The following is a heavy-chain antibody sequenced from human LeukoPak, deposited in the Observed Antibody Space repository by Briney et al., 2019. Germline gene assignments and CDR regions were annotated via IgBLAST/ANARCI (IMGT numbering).Heavy chain of an antibody. D-gene: IGHD3-16*01. Sequence: QPGGSLRLSCAASGFTFSSYGMHWVRQAPGKGLEWVAVISYDGSNKYYADSVKGRFTISRDNSKNTLYLQMNSLRGEDTAVYYCARGPTPHFLDYVLDYWGQGTLVTVS. CDR2: ISYDGSNK. V-gene: IGHV3-30*03. CDR1: GFTFSSYG. J-gene: IGHJ4*02. CDR3: ARGPTPHFLDYVLDY.